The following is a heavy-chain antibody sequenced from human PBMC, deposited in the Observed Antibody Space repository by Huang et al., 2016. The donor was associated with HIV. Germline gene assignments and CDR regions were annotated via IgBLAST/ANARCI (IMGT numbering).Heavy chain of an antibody. V-gene: IGHV1-46*04. CDR3: ATTVTARSSIV. Sequence: QVQLVQSGAEVKKPGASVKVSCKAPAYSFSSYYIHWVRQAPGQGLEWMGLMNASGTTTKYTHKLQDRVTMTRDTSSSTVYMELSSLRSNDTAIYYCATTVTARSSIVWGQGTLLTVSS. D-gene: IGHD4-17*01. CDR2: MNASGTTT. J-gene: IGHJ4*02. CDR1: AYSFSSYY.